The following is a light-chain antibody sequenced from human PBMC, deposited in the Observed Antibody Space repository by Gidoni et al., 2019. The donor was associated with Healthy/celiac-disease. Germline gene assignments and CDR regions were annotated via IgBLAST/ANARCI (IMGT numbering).Light chain of an antibody. Sequence: QSALTQPASVSGSPGQSITISCTGTSSDVGSYNLVSWYQQHPGKAPTPMIYEGSKRPSGVSNRFSGSKSGNTASLTISGLQAEDEADYYCRSYAGSSTSLYVFGTGTKVTVL. J-gene: IGLJ1*01. CDR1: SSDVGSYNL. V-gene: IGLV2-23*01. CDR3: RSYAGSSTSLYV. CDR2: EGS.